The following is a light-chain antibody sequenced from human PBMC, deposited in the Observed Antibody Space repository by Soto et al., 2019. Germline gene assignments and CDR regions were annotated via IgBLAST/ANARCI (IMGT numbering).Light chain of an antibody. Sequence: DIQMTQSPSSLSASVGDRVTITCRASQSISRYLNWYQQRPGKAPKFPIYAASNLQIGVPSRFSGSGLGTDFTLTISILQPEDFATYYCRQSHSTPLTFGGGTKVDIK. CDR1: QSISRY. J-gene: IGKJ4*01. CDR2: AAS. V-gene: IGKV1-39*01. CDR3: RQSHSTPLT.